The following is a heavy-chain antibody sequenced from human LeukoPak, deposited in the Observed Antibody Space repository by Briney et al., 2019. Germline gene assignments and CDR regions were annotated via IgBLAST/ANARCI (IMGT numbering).Heavy chain of an antibody. CDR3: ARGSSSWYYFDY. D-gene: IGHD6-13*01. Sequence: ETLSLTCTVSGGSISRYYWSWIRQPPGKGLEWVSFISTSSSYIYYADSVKGRFTISRDNAKNSLYLQMNSLRAEDTAVYYCARGSSSWYYFDYWGQGTLVTVSS. CDR1: GGSISRYY. V-gene: IGHV3-21*01. J-gene: IGHJ4*02. CDR2: ISTSSSYI.